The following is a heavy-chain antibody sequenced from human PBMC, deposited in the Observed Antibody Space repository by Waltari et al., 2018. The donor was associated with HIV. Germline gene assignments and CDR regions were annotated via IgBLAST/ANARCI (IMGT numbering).Heavy chain of an antibody. D-gene: IGHD3-22*01. CDR3: ASGRIFDESGYYGKF. J-gene: IGHJ4*02. CDR1: GFPLGSYT. CDR2: INREGSIK. V-gene: IGHV3-48*04. Sequence: EVQLVESGGGLVQPGGSLRFSCAVSGFPLGSYTMNWVRQAPGKRLEWVSYINREGSIKYYADSVKGRFTISRDNAKNSLYLQMSGLRGEDTAVYYCASGRIFDESGYYGKFWGQGTRVTVAS.